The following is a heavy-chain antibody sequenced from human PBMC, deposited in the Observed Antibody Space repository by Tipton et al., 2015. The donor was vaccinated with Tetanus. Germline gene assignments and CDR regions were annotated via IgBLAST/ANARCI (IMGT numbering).Heavy chain of an antibody. CDR3: ARTYFWSGYWEFDY. CDR1: GYTFTTYG. V-gene: IGHV1-18*01. CDR2: INTYNGNT. Sequence: QVQLVQSGAEVKKPGASVRVSCKASGYTFTTYGISWVRQAPGQGLEWMGWINTYNGNTNYAQKLQGRVTMTTDTSTCTAYMELRSLRSDDTAVYYCARTYFWSGYWEFDYWGQGTLVTVSS. J-gene: IGHJ4*02. D-gene: IGHD3-3*01.